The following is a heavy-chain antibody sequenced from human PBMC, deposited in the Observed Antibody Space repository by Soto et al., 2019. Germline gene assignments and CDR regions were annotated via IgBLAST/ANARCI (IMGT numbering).Heavy chain of an antibody. CDR3: AKDSISVAGPSLFDY. V-gene: IGHV3-23*01. D-gene: IGHD6-19*01. J-gene: IGHJ4*02. CDR1: GLTFSSYA. CDR2: ISGSGGST. Sequence: HPGGSLRLSCAASGLTFSSYAMSWARQAPGKGLEWVSAISGSGGSTYYADSVKGRFTISRDNSKNTLYLQMNSLRAEDTAVYYCAKDSISVAGPSLFDYWGQGTLVTVSS.